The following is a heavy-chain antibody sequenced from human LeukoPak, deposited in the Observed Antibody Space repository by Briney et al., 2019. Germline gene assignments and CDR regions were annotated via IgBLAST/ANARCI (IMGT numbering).Heavy chain of an antibody. Sequence: GGSLRLSCAASGITFGSYCMTWVRQAPGKGLECVANIKPDGSEKHYVDSVEGRFTISRDNAKNSLFLEMNSLRAEDTAVYYCARGRMAVAGSYEYWGQGTLVTVSS. V-gene: IGHV3-7*05. D-gene: IGHD6-19*01. J-gene: IGHJ4*02. CDR3: ARGRMAVAGSYEY. CDR2: IKPDGSEK. CDR1: GITFGSYC.